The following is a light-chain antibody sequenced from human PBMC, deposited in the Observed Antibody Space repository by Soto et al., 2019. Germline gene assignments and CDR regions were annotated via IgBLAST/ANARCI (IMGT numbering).Light chain of an antibody. CDR3: QQYKNWPPVT. CDR2: GAS. J-gene: IGKJ4*01. CDR1: QSVNSN. Sequence: TLMTQSPSTLSVSLGERATLSCRASQSVNSNLAWYQQKPGQAPRLLIYGASIRATGVPARFSGSGSGTDFTLTISSLQPEDFAVYFCQQYKNWPPVTFGGGTKVDIK. V-gene: IGKV3-15*01.